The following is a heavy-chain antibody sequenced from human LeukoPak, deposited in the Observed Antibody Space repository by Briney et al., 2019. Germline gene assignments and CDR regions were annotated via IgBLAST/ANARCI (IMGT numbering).Heavy chain of an antibody. CDR3: ASGYSSRFYFDY. J-gene: IGHJ4*02. CDR1: GDSISSYY. D-gene: IGHD6-13*01. V-gene: IGHV4-59*08. Sequence: SETLSLTCTVSGDSISSYYWSWIRQPPGKGLEWIGYIYYSGSTNYNPSLKSRVTISVDTSKNQFSLKLSSVTAADTAVYYCASGYSSRFYFDYWGQGTLVTVSS. CDR2: IYYSGST.